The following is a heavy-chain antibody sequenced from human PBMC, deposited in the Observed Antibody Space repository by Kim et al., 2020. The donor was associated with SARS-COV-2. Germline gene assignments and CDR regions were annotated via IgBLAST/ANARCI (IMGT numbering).Heavy chain of an antibody. CDR3: SRDIIIYGMDV. CDR2: IYCGGSK. D-gene: IGHD3-10*01. V-gene: IGHV3-66*01. J-gene: IGHJ6*02. Sequence: GGSLRLSCAASGVTVSSNYMSWVRQAPGKGLEWVSVIYCGGSKYYADSVKGRFTITRDNSNNMQYLQMISRRAEDTAVYYCSRDIIIYGMDVWGQGTTVTVSS. CDR1: GVTVSSNY.